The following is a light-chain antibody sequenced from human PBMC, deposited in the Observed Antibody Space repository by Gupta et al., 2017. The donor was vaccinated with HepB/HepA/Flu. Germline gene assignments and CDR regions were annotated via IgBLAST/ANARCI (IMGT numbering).Light chain of an antibody. CDR2: DVS. J-gene: IGLJ2*01. V-gene: IGLV2-11*01. Sequence: QSALTQPRSVSGSPGQSVTISCPGTSSDVGGYNYVSWYQQHPGKAPKLMVYDVSKRPSGVPDRFSGSKSGNTASLTISGLQAEDEADYYCCSYAGSYTPLYVFGGGTKLTVL. CDR3: CSYAGSYTPLYV. CDR1: SSDVGGYNY.